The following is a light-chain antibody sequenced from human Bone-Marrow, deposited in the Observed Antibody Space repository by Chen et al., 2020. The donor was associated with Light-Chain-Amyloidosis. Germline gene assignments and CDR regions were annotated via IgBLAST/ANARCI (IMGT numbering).Light chain of an antibody. CDR1: QTISSNY. Sequence: EIVLTQSPGTLSLSPGEGANLPCRASQTISSNYLTWYEQKFGQAPRLLISSSSSRATGIPDRLPGSGYGTDFSLTINRLEPEEFAMSYCQQYGTSPLTFGGGTKVEI. CDR2: SSS. CDR3: QQYGTSPLT. J-gene: IGKJ4*01. V-gene: IGKV3-20*01.